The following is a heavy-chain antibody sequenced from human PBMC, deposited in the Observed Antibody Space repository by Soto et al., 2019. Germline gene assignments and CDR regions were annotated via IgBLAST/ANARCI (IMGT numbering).Heavy chain of an antibody. CDR1: GGSSISVDYY. CDR2: IYYSGST. J-gene: IGHJ6*02. V-gene: IGHV4-30-4*01. CDR3: ARDRYYYGSGSYYFYYYYYGMDV. Sequence: SETLSLTYTVAGGSSISVDYYWSLIRQPPGKGLEWIGYIYYSGSTYYNPSLKSRVTISVDTSKNQFSLKLSSVTAADTAVYYRARDRYYYGSGSYYFYYYYYGMDVWGQGTKVTVSS. D-gene: IGHD3-10*01.